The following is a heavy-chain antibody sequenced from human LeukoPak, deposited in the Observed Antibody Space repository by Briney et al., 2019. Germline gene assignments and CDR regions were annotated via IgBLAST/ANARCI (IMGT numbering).Heavy chain of an antibody. J-gene: IGHJ6*02. D-gene: IGHD6-13*01. CDR2: IYPGDSDT. CDR1: GYSFTSYR. CDR3: ARGRIAAAFSYYYYGMDV. Sequence: GESLKISCKGSGYSFTSYRIGWVRQMPGKGLEWMGIIYPGDSDTRYSPSFQGQVTISADKSISTAYLQWSSLKASDTAMYYCARGRIAAAFSYYYYGMDVWGQGTTVTVSS. V-gene: IGHV5-51*01.